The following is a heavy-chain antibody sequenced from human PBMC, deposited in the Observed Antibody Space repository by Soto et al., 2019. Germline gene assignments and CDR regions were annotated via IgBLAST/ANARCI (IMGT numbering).Heavy chain of an antibody. V-gene: IGHV3-72*01. D-gene: IGHD1-7*01. Sequence: EVQLVESGGGLVQPGGSLRLSCAGSGFTFSDYYIDWVRQAPGKGLEWVGRSRDKGNSYSTDYSASVKGRFTVSRDAPKNSLYLQMNSVKTWDTALYYCPRSIPGTTSADYCGQGTLVTISS. J-gene: IGHJ4*02. CDR2: SRDKGNSYST. CDR3: PRSIPGTTSADY. CDR1: GFTFSDYY.